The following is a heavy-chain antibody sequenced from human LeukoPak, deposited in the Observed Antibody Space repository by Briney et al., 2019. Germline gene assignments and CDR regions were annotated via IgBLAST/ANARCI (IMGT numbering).Heavy chain of an antibody. CDR2: INPNSGGT. CDR3: ARPITHYDILTGYFDY. J-gene: IGHJ4*02. CDR1: GYTFTAYY. D-gene: IGHD3-9*01. Sequence: ASVKVSCKASGYTFTAYYMHWVRQAPGQGLEWMGWINPNSGGTNYAQTFQGRVTMTRDTSISTAYMELSSLRSDDTAMYYCARPITHYDILTGYFDYWGQGTLVTVSS. V-gene: IGHV1-2*02.